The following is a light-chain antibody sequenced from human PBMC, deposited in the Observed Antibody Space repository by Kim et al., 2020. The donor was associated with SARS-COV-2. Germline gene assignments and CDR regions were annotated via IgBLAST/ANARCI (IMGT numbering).Light chain of an antibody. CDR3: CSYVV. CDR1: SSDVGSYNL. Sequence: QSALTQPASVSGSPGQSITISCTGTSSDVGSYNLVSWYQQHPGKAPKLMIYEVSKRPSGVSNHFSGSKSGNTASLTISGLQAEDEADYYCCSYVVFGGGTQLTVL. J-gene: IGLJ2*01. V-gene: IGLV2-23*02. CDR2: EVS.